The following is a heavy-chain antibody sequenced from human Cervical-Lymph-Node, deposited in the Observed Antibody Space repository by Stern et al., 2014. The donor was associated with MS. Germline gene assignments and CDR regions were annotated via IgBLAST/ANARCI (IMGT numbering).Heavy chain of an antibody. J-gene: IGHJ4*02. V-gene: IGHV1-69*01. Sequence: QVQLVQSGAEVKKPGSSVKVSCRVSGGTFSNYAISWVRQAPGQGLEWMGGIIPVFRTVNYAQKFQGRITVNADESTTTVYMELNSLRVEDTAVYFCATTDGYNYDPANSWGQGTLVTVSS. D-gene: IGHD5-24*01. CDR1: GGTFSNYA. CDR3: ATTDGYNYDPANS. CDR2: IIPVFRTV.